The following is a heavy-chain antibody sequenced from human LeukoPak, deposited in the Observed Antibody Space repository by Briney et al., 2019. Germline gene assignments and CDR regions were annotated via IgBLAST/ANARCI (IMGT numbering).Heavy chain of an antibody. CDR1: GFTFSSYA. D-gene: IGHD3-16*01. Sequence: GGSLRLSCAASGFTFSSYAMSWVRQAPGKGLEWVSAISGSGGSTYYADSVKGRFTISRDNSKNTLYLQMNSLRAEDTAVHYCAKDLSDYVWGSYVSWGQGTLVTVSS. CDR3: AKDLSDYVWGSYVS. J-gene: IGHJ5*02. CDR2: ISGSGGST. V-gene: IGHV3-23*01.